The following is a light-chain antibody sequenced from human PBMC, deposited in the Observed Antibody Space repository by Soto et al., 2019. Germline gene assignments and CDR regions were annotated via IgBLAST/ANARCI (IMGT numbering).Light chain of an antibody. CDR3: SSYAASNNWVV. V-gene: IGLV2-8*01. J-gene: IGLJ2*01. CDR2: EVS. CDR1: SSDVGGYNY. Sequence: QSALTQPPSASGSPGQSVTISCTGTSSDVGGYNYVSWYQQHPGKAPKLMIYEVSKRPSGVPDRFSGSKSGNTASLTVSGLQAEDEADYYCSSYAASNNWVVFGGGTKVTVL.